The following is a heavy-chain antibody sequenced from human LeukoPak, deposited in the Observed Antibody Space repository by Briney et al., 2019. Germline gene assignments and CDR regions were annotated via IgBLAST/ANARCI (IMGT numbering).Heavy chain of an antibody. CDR2: ISASSDRT. Sequence: GGSLRLSYAASGFTLRSYTMNWVRQAPGKGLKWVSAISASSDRTLYADSVKGRFTISRDNSKNTLYLQMSSLRAEDTAVYYCAKSIAVAGSTPLDYWGQGTLVTVSS. V-gene: IGHV3-23*01. CDR1: GFTLRSYT. J-gene: IGHJ4*02. D-gene: IGHD6-19*01. CDR3: AKSIAVAGSTPLDY.